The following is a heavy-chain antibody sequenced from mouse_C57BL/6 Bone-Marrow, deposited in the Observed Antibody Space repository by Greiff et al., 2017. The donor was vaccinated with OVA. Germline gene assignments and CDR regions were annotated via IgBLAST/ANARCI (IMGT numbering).Heavy chain of an antibody. CDR2: ISDGGSYT. Sequence: EVKLVESGGGLVKPGGSLKLSCAASGFTFSSYAMSWVRQTPEKRLEWVATISDGGSYTYYPDNVKGRFTISRDNAKNHLYLQMSHLKSEDTAMYYCARDDGSSYEDYFDYWGQGTTLTVSS. D-gene: IGHD1-1*01. CDR1: GFTFSSYA. CDR3: ARDDGSSYEDYFDY. J-gene: IGHJ2*01. V-gene: IGHV5-4*01.